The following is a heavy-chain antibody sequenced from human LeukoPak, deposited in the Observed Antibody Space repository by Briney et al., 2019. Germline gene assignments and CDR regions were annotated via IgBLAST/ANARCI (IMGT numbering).Heavy chain of an antibody. CDR2: INPNSGGT. CDR1: GYTFTGYY. V-gene: IGHV1-2*02. J-gene: IGHJ4*02. D-gene: IGHD3-9*01. Sequence: ASVKISCKASGYTFTGYYMHWVRLAPGQGLEWMGWINPNSGGTNYAQKFQGRVTMTRDTSISTAYMELSSLRSEDTAVYYCASSDFDWLSPDYWGQGTLVTVSS. CDR3: ASSDFDWLSPDY.